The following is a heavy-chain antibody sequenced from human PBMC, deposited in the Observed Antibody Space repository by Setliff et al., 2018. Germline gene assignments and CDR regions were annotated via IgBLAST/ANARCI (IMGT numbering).Heavy chain of an antibody. Sequence: SVKVSCKASGGTFNTYAISWVRQAPGQGLEWMVGIIPIFGTTNYAQKFQGRVTITADESTSTAYMELSSLRSEDTAVYYCARDFLGIHIDHGNALDDYWGQGTLVTVSS. CDR1: GGTFNTYA. J-gene: IGHJ4*02. D-gene: IGHD4-17*01. CDR2: IIPIFGTT. V-gene: IGHV1-69*13. CDR3: ARDFLGIHIDHGNALDDY.